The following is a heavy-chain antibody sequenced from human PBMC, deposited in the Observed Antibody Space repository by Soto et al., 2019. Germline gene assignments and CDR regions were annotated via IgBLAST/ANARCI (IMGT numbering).Heavy chain of an antibody. CDR2: INHSGST. D-gene: IGHD2-2*01. CDR1: GGSFSGYY. Sequence: QVQLQQWGAGLLKPSETLSLTCAVYGGSFSGYYWSWIRQPPGKGLEWIGEINHSGSTNYNPSLRSRVTISVDTSKNQFSLKLISVTAADAAVYYCARSSTTRYWFDPWGQGTLVTVSS. V-gene: IGHV4-34*01. CDR3: ARSSTTRYWFDP. J-gene: IGHJ5*02.